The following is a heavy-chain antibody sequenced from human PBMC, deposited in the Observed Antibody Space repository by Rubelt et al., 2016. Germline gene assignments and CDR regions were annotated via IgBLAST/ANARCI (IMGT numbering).Heavy chain of an antibody. J-gene: IGHJ4*02. CDR3: ARISSGWAEDY. D-gene: IGHD6-19*01. CDR2: IKEDGSEK. Sequence: GGGVAQPGGSLRLSCAASGFTFSSYGMHWVRQAPGKGLEWVANIKEDGSEKHYVDSVKGRFTISRDNDKNSLYLEMNSLRAEDTAMYYCARISSGWAEDYWGQGTLVTVSS. V-gene: IGHV3-7*03. CDR1: GFTFSSYG.